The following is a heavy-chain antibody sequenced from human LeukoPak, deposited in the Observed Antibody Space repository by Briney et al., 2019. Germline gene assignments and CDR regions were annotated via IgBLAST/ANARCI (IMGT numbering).Heavy chain of an antibody. CDR3: ARGRAYGDYVLDY. V-gene: IGHV4-34*01. D-gene: IGHD4-17*01. CDR2: INHSGST. CDR1: GGSFSGYY. J-gene: IGHJ4*02. Sequence: SETLSLTCAVYGGSFSGYYWSWIRQPPRKGLEWIGEINHSGSTNYNPSLKSRVTISVDTSKNQFSLKLSSVTAADTAVYYCARGRAYGDYVLDYWGQGTLVTVSS.